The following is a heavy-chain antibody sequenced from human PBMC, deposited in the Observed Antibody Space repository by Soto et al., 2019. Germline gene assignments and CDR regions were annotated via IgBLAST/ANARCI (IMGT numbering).Heavy chain of an antibody. D-gene: IGHD1-1*01. V-gene: IGHV4-59*01. CDR3: ARDREEDWNDVYRHYYGMDV. J-gene: IGHJ6*02. Sequence: LSLTCTVSGGSISSYYWSWIRQPPGKGLEWIGYIYYSGSTNYNPSLKSRVTISVDTSKNQFSLKLSSVTAADTAVYYCARDREEDWNDVYRHYYGMDVWGQGTTVTVSS. CDR1: GGSISSYY. CDR2: IYYSGST.